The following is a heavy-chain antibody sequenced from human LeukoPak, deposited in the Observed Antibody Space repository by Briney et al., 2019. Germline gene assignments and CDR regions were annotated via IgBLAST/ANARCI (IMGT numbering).Heavy chain of an antibody. CDR2: INHSGST. CDR3: ARGRLEWLSEWDNWFDP. D-gene: IGHD3-3*01. Sequence: SETLSLTCAVYGGSFSGYYWSWIRQPPGKGLEWIGEINHSGSTNYNPCLKSRVTISVDTSKNQFSLKLSSVTAADTAVYYCARGRLEWLSEWDNWFDPWGQGTLVTVSS. J-gene: IGHJ5*02. CDR1: GGSFSGYY. V-gene: IGHV4-34*01.